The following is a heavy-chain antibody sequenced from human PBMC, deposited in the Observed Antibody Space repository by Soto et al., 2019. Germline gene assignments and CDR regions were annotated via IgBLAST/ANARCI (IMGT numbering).Heavy chain of an antibody. D-gene: IGHD1-1*01. J-gene: IGHJ4*02. Sequence: SGGSLRLSCAASGFTFSTYSMHWVRQAPGKGLEYVSGVISNGGSTFYANSVKGRFAISRDNSKNTLYLQMDSLTADDMAVYYCARTTVAFYFDCWGQGTLVTVSS. CDR2: VISNGGST. CDR1: GFTFSTYS. CDR3: ARTTVAFYFDC. V-gene: IGHV3-64*01.